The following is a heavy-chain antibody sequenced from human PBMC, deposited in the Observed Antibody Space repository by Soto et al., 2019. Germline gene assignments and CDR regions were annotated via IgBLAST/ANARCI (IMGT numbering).Heavy chain of an antibody. CDR3: ARADSYGPQVDY. CDR2: INHSGST. J-gene: IGHJ4*02. V-gene: IGHV4-34*01. CDR1: GGSFSGYY. D-gene: IGHD5-18*01. Sequence: SETLSLTCAVYGGSFSGYYWSWIRQPPGKGLEWIGEINHSGSTNYNPSLKSRVTISVDTSKNQFSLKLSSVTAADTAVYYCARADSYGPQVDYWGQGTLVTVSS.